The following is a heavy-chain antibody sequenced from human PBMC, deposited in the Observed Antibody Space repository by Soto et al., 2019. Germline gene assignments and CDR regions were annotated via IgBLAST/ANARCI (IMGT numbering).Heavy chain of an antibody. CDR1: GFTFSSYA. J-gene: IGHJ3*02. D-gene: IGHD3-22*01. CDR2: ISGSGGST. CDR3: AKDPITMIVVVITLDI. V-gene: IGHV3-23*01. Sequence: PSETLSLSCAASGFTFSSYAMSWVRQAPGKGLEWVSAISGSGGSTYYADSVKGRFTISRDNSKNTLYLQMNSLRAEDTAVYYCAKDPITMIVVVITLDIWGQGTMVTVSS.